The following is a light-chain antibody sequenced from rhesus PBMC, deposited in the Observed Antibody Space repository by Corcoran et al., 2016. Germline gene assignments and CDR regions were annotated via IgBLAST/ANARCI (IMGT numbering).Light chain of an antibody. CDR3: LQHSNWPHS. Sequence: EVVMTQSPATLSLSPGERATLSCRASQCVNSALAWYQQKPGQAPRLLIFGAADRAAGIPDRVSGIGSWTDFTLTISSLEPEDVAVYYCLQHSNWPHSFGQGTKVEIK. J-gene: IGKJ2*01. CDR2: GAA. V-gene: IGKV3-24*01. CDR1: QCVNSA.